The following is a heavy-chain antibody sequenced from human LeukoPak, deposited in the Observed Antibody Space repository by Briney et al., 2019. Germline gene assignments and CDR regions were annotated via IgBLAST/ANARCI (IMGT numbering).Heavy chain of an antibody. CDR1: GFTFTNYW. V-gene: IGHV3-7*01. CDR2: IKQDRSEK. Sequence: GGSLRLSCAASGFTFTNYWMSWVRQAPGKGLELVANIKQDRSEKYYVDSVKGRFTISRDNAKNSLYLQMNILRAEDTAVYYCARDGERYCSGGSCSHIGHWGQGTLVSVSS. D-gene: IGHD2-15*01. CDR3: ARDGERYCSGGSCSHIGH. J-gene: IGHJ4*02.